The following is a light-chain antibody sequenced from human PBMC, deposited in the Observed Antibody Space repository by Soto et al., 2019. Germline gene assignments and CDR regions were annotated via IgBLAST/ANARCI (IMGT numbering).Light chain of an antibody. CDR3: QQYNSYPWT. CDR2: DVS. V-gene: IGKV1-5*01. CDR1: QSISNR. Sequence: DIQMTQSPSTLSASVGDRVTITCRASQSISNRLACYQQKPGKAPKVLIYDVSSLESGVPSRFSGSGSGTEFTLAISSLQPDDFATYYCQQYNSYPWTFGQGTKVDIK. J-gene: IGKJ1*01.